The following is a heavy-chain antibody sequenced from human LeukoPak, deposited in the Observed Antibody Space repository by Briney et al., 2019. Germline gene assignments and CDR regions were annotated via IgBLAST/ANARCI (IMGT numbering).Heavy chain of an antibody. CDR2: INHSGST. CDR1: GGSFSGYY. CDR3: ARHLRGVRGVFDY. J-gene: IGHJ4*02. V-gene: IGHV4-34*01. Sequence: PSETLSLTCAVYGGSFSGYYWSWIRQPPGKGLEWIGEINHSGSTYYNPSLKSRVTISVDTSKNQFSLKLSSVTAADTAVYYCARHLRGVRGVFDYWGQGTLVTVSS. D-gene: IGHD3-10*01.